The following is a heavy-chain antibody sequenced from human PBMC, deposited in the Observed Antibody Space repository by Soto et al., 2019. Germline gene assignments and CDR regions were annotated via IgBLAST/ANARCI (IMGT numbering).Heavy chain of an antibody. J-gene: IGHJ4*02. Sequence: GASVKVSCKASGGTFSSYAISWVRQAPGQGLEWMGGIIPIFGTANYAQKFQGRVTITADESTSTAYMELSSLRSEDTAVYYCARDVTGTATRYFDYWGQGTLVTVSS. CDR1: GGTFSSYA. CDR3: ARDVTGTATRYFDY. V-gene: IGHV1-69*13. CDR2: IIPIFGTA. D-gene: IGHD1-20*01.